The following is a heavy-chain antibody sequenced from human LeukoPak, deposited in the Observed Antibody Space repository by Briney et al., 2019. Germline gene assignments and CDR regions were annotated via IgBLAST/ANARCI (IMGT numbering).Heavy chain of an antibody. Sequence: SETLSLTCTVSGGSIGGTSDYWGWLRQPPGKGLEWIGNIFYSGSTYYNPSLKSRVSISVDTSNNQFSLNLTSVTAADTAVYYCASLPGGYYYGSGSLLYYFDYWGQGTLVTVSS. D-gene: IGHD3-10*01. CDR2: IFYSGST. J-gene: IGHJ4*02. V-gene: IGHV4-39*07. CDR1: GGSIGGTSDY. CDR3: ASLPGGYYYGSGSLLYYFDY.